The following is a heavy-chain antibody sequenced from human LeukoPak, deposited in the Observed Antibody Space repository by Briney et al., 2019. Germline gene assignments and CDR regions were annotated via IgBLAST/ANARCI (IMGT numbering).Heavy chain of an antibody. V-gene: IGHV4-38-2*01. CDR3: ARGSIAAAYPYYFDY. J-gene: IGHJ4*02. D-gene: IGHD6-13*01. CDR1: GYSISSGYY. Sequence: SETLSLTCAVSGYSISSGYYWGWIRQPPGKGLEWIESIYHSGSTYYNPSLKSRVTISVDTSKNQFSLKLSSVTAADTAVYYCARGSIAAAYPYYFDYWGQGTLVTVSS. CDR2: IYHSGST.